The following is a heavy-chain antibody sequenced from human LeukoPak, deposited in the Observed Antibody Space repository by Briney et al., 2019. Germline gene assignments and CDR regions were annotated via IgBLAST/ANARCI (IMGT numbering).Heavy chain of an antibody. V-gene: IGHV3-21*01. Sequence: GGSLRLSCAASGFTFSSYSMNWVRQAPGKGLEWVSSISSSSSYIYYADSVKGRFTISRDNAKNSLYLQMNSLRAEDTAVYYCARDNYRGNEFDYWGQGTLVTVSS. CDR1: GFTFSSYS. CDR3: ARDNYRGNEFDY. D-gene: IGHD4-23*01. J-gene: IGHJ4*02. CDR2: ISSSSSYI.